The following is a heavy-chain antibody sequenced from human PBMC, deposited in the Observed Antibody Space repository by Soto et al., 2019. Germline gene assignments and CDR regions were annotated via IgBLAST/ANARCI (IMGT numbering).Heavy chain of an antibody. D-gene: IGHD5-18*01. V-gene: IGHV1-69*13. J-gene: IGHJ3*02. CDR3: ARGHVDTAMVTDAFDI. Sequence: SVKVSCKTSGGIFSNYAISWVRQAPGQGLEWMGGIIPIFGTANYAQKFQGRVTITADESTSTAYMELSSLRSEDTAVYYCARGHVDTAMVTDAFDIWGQGTMVTVSS. CDR1: GGIFSNYA. CDR2: IIPIFGTA.